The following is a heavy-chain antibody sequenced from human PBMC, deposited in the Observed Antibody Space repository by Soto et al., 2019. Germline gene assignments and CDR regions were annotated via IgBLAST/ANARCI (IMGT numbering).Heavy chain of an antibody. CDR3: AREQLERPGGSRYYGMDV. V-gene: IGHV1-2*04. J-gene: IGHJ6*02. D-gene: IGHD1-1*01. Sequence: ASVKVSCKASGYTFTGYYMHWVRQAPGQGLEWMGWINPNSGGTNYAQKFQGWVTMTRDTSISTAYMELSRLRSDDTAGYYCAREQLERPGGSRYYGMDVWGQGTTVTVSS. CDR1: GYTFTGYY. CDR2: INPNSGGT.